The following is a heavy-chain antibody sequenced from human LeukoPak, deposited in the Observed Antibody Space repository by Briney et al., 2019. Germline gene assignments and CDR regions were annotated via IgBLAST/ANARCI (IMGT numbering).Heavy chain of an antibody. CDR3: ARGIGGTGPDAFDI. D-gene: IGHD1-26*01. V-gene: IGHV3-30-3*01. Sequence: GGSLRLSCAASGFTVSTYAMHWVRQAPGKGLEWVAVISFDGRNKNYADSVKNRFTISRDNSKNTLDVQMNSLRADDMAVSNCARGIGGTGPDAFDIWGEGIMVTVS. CDR2: ISFDGRNK. J-gene: IGHJ3*02. CDR1: GFTVSTYA.